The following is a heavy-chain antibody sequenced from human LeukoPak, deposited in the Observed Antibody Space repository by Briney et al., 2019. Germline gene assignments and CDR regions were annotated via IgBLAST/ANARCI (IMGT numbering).Heavy chain of an antibody. V-gene: IGHV1-8*01. Sequence: GASVKVSCKASGYTFTSYDINWVRQATGQGLEWMGWMNPNSGNTGYAQKFQGRVTMTEDTSTDTAYMELSSLRSEDTAVYYCATVNNDFWSGSPLDYWGQGTLVTVSS. CDR3: ATVNNDFWSGSPLDY. D-gene: IGHD3-3*01. CDR2: MNPNSGNT. CDR1: GYTFTSYD. J-gene: IGHJ4*02.